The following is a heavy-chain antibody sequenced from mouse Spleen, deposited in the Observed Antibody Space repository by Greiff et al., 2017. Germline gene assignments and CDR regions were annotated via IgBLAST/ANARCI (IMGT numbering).Heavy chain of an antibody. CDR3: TREEYGNYVGY. J-gene: IGHJ2*01. Sequence: QVQLQQPGAELVKPGASVKMSCKASGYTFTSYWMHWVKQRPGQGLEWIGVIDPSDSYTSYNQKFKGKATLTVDTSSSTAYMQLSSLTSEDSAVYYCTREEYGNYVGYWGQGTTLTVSS. D-gene: IGHD2-10*02. CDR1: GYTFTSYW. V-gene: IGHV1S127*01. CDR2: IDPSDSYT.